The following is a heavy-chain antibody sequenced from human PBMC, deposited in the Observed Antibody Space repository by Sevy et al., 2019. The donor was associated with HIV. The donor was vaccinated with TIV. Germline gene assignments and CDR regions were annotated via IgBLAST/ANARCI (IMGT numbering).Heavy chain of an antibody. Sequence: GGSLRLSCAASGFTFSRFAMNWVRQAPGKGLEWVADISYDGNNKYYPDSVKGRFTISRDNSKNTVYLQMNSLRAEDTAVYYCARDPYSSGSYWYFDLWGRRTLVTVSS. J-gene: IGHJ2*01. D-gene: IGHD6-19*01. CDR1: GFTFSRFA. V-gene: IGHV3-30-3*01. CDR3: ARDPYSSGSYWYFDL. CDR2: ISYDGNNK.